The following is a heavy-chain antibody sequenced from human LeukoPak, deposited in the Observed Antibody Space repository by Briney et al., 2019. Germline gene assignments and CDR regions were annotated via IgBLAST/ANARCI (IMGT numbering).Heavy chain of an antibody. CDR2: INHSGST. J-gene: IGHJ5*02. CDR1: GGSFSGYY. Sequence: SETLSLTCAVYGGSFSGYYWSWIRQPPGKGLEWIGEINHSGSTNYNPSLKSRVTISVDTSKNQFSLKLSSVTAADTAVYYCARRSFVAAAQPESIWFDPWGQGTLVTVSS. CDR3: ARRSFVAAAQPESIWFDP. V-gene: IGHV4-34*01. D-gene: IGHD6-13*01.